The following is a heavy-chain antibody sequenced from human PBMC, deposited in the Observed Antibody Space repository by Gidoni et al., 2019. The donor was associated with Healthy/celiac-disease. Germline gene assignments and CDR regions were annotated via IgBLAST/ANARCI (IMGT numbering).Heavy chain of an antibody. V-gene: IGHV1-46*01. D-gene: IGHD6-13*01. CDR2: INPSGGST. J-gene: IGHJ4*02. Sequence: VQLVQSGAEVKKPGASVKVSCKASGYTVTLYYMHLVRQAPGQGLEWMGIINPSGGSTSYAQKFQGRVTMTRDTSTSTVYMELSSLRSEDTAVYYCAREKLYSSSWYPREPFDYWGQGTLVTVSS. CDR1: GYTVTLYY. CDR3: AREKLYSSSWYPREPFDY.